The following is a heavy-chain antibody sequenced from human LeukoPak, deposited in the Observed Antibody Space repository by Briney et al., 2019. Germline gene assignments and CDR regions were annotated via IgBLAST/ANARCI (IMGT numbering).Heavy chain of an antibody. Sequence: SETLSLTCAVSGGSISSGGYSWSWIRQPPGKGPEWIGYIYHSGSTYYNPSLKSRVTISVDRSKNQFSLKLSSVTAADTAVYYCARDIDYWGQGTLVTVSS. V-gene: IGHV4-30-2*01. CDR2: IYHSGST. J-gene: IGHJ4*02. CDR3: ARDIDY. CDR1: GGSISSGGYS.